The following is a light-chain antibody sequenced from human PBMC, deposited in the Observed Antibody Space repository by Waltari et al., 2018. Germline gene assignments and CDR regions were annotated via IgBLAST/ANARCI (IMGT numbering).Light chain of an antibody. CDR1: SSNIGAGYD. CDR3: QSYDSSLSGYV. CDR2: GNS. J-gene: IGLJ1*01. Sequence: QSVLTQPPSVSGAPGQRVTIPCPGSSSNIGAGYDVHWYQQPPGTPPNLLIYGNSYRPSGVPDRFSGSKSGTSASLAITGLQAEDEADYYCQSYDSSLSGYVFGTGTKVTVL. V-gene: IGLV1-40*01.